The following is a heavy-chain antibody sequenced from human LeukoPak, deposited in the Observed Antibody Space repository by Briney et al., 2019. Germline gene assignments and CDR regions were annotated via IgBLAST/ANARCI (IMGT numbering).Heavy chain of an antibody. V-gene: IGHV3-23*01. CDR1: GFTFSSYA. CDR2: ISGSGGST. CDR3: AKDKSRGVATIPYYYYYGMDV. D-gene: IGHD5-12*01. Sequence: PGGSLRLSCAASGFTFSSYAMSWVRQAPGKGLEWVSAISGSGGSTYYADSVKGRFTISRDNSKNTLYLQMNSLRAEDTAVYYCAKDKSRGVATIPYYYYYGMDVWGQGATVTVSS. J-gene: IGHJ6*02.